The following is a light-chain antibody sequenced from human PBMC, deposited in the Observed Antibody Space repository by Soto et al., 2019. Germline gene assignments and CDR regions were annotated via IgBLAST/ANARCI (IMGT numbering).Light chain of an antibody. J-gene: IGKJ5*01. V-gene: IGKV1-39*01. CDR2: AAS. CDR3: QQSYSTPIT. CDR1: QSISSY. Sequence: DIQMTQSPSSLSACVGDGVTITCRASQSISSYLNWYQQKPGKAPKLLIYAASSLQSGVPSRFSGSGSGTDFTLTISSLQPEDFATYYCQQSYSTPITFGQGTRLEIK.